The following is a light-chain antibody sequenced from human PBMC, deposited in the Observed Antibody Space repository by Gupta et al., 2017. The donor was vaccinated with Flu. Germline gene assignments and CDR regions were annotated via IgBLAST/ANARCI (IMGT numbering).Light chain of an antibody. CDR3: QQYYTTLALT. CDR2: WAS. J-gene: IGKJ4*01. CDR1: QNLLFSSNNKNY. Sequence: LCERATINCKSSQNLLFSSNNKNYLAWYQQKLGQPPKLLIYWASTRESGVPDRFSGSGSGTDFTLTISSLQVEDVAIYYCQQYYTTLALTFGGGTKVEI. V-gene: IGKV4-1*01.